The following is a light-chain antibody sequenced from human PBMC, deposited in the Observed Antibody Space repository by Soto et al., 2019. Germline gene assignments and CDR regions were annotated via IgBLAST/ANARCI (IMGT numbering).Light chain of an antibody. CDR3: QQRRS. CDR1: QGVSSY. Sequence: EIVLTQSAPTLSLSPRERATLSCRASQGVSSYLACYQQKPGQAPRLLIYDASNRATGIPARFSGSGSGTDFTLTISSLEPEDFAVYYCQQRRSFGQGTRLEIK. CDR2: DAS. J-gene: IGKJ5*01. V-gene: IGKV3-11*01.